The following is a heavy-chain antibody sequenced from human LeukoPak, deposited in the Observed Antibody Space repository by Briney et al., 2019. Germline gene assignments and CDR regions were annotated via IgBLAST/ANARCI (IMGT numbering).Heavy chain of an antibody. V-gene: IGHV4-4*02. J-gene: IGHJ3*02. CDR2: IYHSGST. Sequence: SGTLSLTCAVSGGSISSINWWSWVRQPPGKGLEWIGEIYHSGSTNYNPSLKSRVTISVDKSKNQFSLKLSSVTAADTAVYYCARETYYDFWSGSGAFDIWGQGTMVTVSS. CDR1: GGSISSINW. CDR3: ARETYYDFWSGSGAFDI. D-gene: IGHD3-3*01.